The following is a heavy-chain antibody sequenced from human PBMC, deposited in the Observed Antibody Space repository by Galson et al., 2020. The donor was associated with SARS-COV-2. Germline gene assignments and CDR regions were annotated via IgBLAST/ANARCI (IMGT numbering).Heavy chain of an antibody. V-gene: IGHV3-30*03. CDR1: GFTFSSFA. Sequence: SLRLSCTASGFTFSSFAMHWVRQAPGKGLEWVAVISYDGSNKYYPDSVKGRFTISRDNSKNTLYLQMNSLRAEDTAVYYCAGGSSAWYLSAFDFWGQGTMVTVSS. CDR3: AGGSSAWYLSAFDF. D-gene: IGHD6-19*01. J-gene: IGHJ3*01. CDR2: ISYDGSNK.